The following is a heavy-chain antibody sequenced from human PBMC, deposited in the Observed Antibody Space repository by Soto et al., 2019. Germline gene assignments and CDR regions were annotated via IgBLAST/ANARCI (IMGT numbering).Heavy chain of an antibody. CDR2: INPSGGST. CDR3: ARRYCSSTSCYKWFDP. V-gene: IGHV1-46*01. D-gene: IGHD2-2*01. CDR1: GYTFTSYY. Sequence: ASVKVSCKASGYTFTSYYMHWVRQAPGQGLEWMGIINPSGGSTSYAQKFQGRVTMTRDTSTSTVYMELSSLRSDDTAVYYCARRYCSSTSCYKWFDPWGQGPLGTVS. J-gene: IGHJ5*02.